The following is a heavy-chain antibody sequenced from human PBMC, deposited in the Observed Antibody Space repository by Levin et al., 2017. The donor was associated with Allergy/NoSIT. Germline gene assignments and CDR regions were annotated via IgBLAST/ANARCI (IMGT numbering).Heavy chain of an antibody. D-gene: IGHD5-18*01. V-gene: IGHV1-69*02. CDR2: IIPILGIA. J-gene: IGHJ4*02. Sequence: GGSLRLSCKASGGTFSSYTISWVRQAPGQGLEWMGRIIPILGIANYAQKFQGRVTITADKSTSTAYMELSSLRSEDTAVYYCAEEGTAMGFDYWGQGTLVTVSS. CDR3: AEEGTAMGFDY. CDR1: GGTFSSYT.